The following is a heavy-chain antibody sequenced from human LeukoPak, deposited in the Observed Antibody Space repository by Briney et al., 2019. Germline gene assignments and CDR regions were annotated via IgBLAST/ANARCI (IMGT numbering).Heavy chain of an antibody. J-gene: IGHJ4*02. CDR3: ARDLSNVVITSY. D-gene: IGHD3-22*01. V-gene: IGHV1-2*02. CDR1: GYTFTGYY. Sequence: ASVKVSCKASGYTFTGYYMHWVRQAPGQGLEWMGWFNPNSGGTNYAQKFQGRVTMTRDTSISTAYMELSRLRPDDTAVYYCARDLSNVVITSYWGQGTLVTVSS. CDR2: FNPNSGGT.